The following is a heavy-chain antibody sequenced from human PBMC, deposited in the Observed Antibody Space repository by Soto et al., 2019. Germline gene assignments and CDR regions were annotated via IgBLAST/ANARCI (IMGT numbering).Heavy chain of an antibody. Sequence: QVQLQQWGAGLLKPSETLSLTCAVYGGSFSGYYWSWIRQPPGKGLEWIGEINHSGSTNYNPSLKSRVTISVDTSKNQFSLKPSSVTAADTAVYYCARRDFYCGGDCYLFRYWGQGTLVTVST. D-gene: IGHD2-21*02. V-gene: IGHV4-34*01. CDR3: ARRDFYCGGDCYLFRY. J-gene: IGHJ4*02. CDR1: GGSFSGYY. CDR2: INHSGST.